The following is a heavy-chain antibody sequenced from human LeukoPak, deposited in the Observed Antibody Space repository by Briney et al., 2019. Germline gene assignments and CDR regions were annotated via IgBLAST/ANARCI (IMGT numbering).Heavy chain of an antibody. CDR2: INHSGST. CDR1: GGSFSGYY. Sequence: SETLSLTCAVYGGSFSGYYWGWIRQPPGKGLEWIGEINHSGSTNYNPSLKSRVTISVDTSKNQFSLKLSSVTAADTAVYYCARRVRGVIFNWFDPWGQGILVTVSS. CDR3: ARRVRGVIFNWFDP. D-gene: IGHD3-10*01. V-gene: IGHV4-34*01. J-gene: IGHJ5*02.